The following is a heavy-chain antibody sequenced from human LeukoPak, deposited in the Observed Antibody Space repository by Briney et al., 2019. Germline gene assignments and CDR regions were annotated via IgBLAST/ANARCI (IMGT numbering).Heavy chain of an antibody. CDR3: ARTRQYDFWSGSPYYMDV. CDR2: MNPNSGNT. V-gene: IGHV1-8*03. Sequence: GASVKVSCKASGYTFTNYDINWVRQATGQGLEWMGWMNPNSGNTGYAQKFQGRVSITRNTSTSTAYMELSSLRSEDTAVYYCARTRQYDFWSGSPYYMDVWGKGTTVTVSS. CDR1: GYTFTNYD. D-gene: IGHD3-3*01. J-gene: IGHJ6*03.